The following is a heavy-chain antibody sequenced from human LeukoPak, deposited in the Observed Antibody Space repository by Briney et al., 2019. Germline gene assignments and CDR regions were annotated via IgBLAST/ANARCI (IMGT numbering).Heavy chain of an antibody. CDR3: ARHLVLGNGYILY. J-gene: IGHJ4*02. V-gene: IGHV4-39*01. D-gene: IGHD5-24*01. CDR1: GGSINNSDYC. CDR2: IYYSGNT. Sequence: PSETLSLTCTVSGGSINNSDYCWGWVRQPPGKGVEWIGSIYYSGNTYYNPSLKSRVTISVDTSNNEFSLKLNSVTAGDTAVYYSARHLVLGNGYILYWGQGTLVTVSS.